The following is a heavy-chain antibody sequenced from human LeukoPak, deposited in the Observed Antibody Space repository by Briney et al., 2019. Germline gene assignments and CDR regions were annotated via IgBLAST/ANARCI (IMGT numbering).Heavy chain of an antibody. CDR3: TTDTRDDYVWGSYRYTTPWIDY. D-gene: IGHD3-16*02. CDR2: IKSETDGGTT. Sequence: GGSLRLSCAASGFIFSNAWLSWVRQAPGKGLEWVGRIKSETDGGTTAYAGPVKGRFTISRDDSKNTLYLQMNSLKTEDTAVYYCTTDTRDDYVWGSYRYTTPWIDYWGQGTLVTVSS. V-gene: IGHV3-15*01. CDR1: GFIFSNAW. J-gene: IGHJ4*02.